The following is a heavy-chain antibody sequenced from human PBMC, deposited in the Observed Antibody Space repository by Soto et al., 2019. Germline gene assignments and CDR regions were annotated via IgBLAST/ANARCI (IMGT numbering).Heavy chain of an antibody. Sequence: QVYLVQSGAEVKKPGSSVKISCKASGGIFSSNTINWVRQAAGQGLEWMGGIIPLFGTANYAEKFQGRVNITTDKSTKTEYMELTSLRSEDTAVYYCASKAACGGDCYAFDSWGQGTLVTVSS. V-gene: IGHV1-69*06. J-gene: IGHJ4*02. CDR1: GGIFSSNT. CDR2: IIPLFGTA. D-gene: IGHD2-21*02. CDR3: ASKAACGGDCYAFDS.